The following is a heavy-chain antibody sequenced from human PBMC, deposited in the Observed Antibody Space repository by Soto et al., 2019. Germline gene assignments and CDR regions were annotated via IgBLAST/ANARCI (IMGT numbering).Heavy chain of an antibody. CDR1: GFTLTKAS. CDR2: IKSNADGGAT. V-gene: IGHV3-15*01. Sequence: GSLRLSCAASGFTLTKASMSWVRQAPGKGLEWVGHIKSNADGGATDYAAPVKGRFTVSRDDSRNTLYLQLNSLKTEDTAVYYCTTAPFSFITLPGTSFLIGMDVWGQGTTVTVSS. CDR3: TTAPFSFITLPGTSFLIGMDV. J-gene: IGHJ6*02. D-gene: IGHD3-10*01.